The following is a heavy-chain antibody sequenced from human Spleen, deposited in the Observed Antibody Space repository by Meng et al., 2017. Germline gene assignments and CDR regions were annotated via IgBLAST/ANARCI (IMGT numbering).Heavy chain of an antibody. CDR1: GFTFSSYA. Sequence: GESLKISCAASGFTFSSYAMSWVRPAPGKGLEWVSAISGSGGSTYYADSVKGRFTISRDNSKNTLYLQMNSLRAEDTAVYYCAKEDVSGSYSADVWGHGTTVTVSS. CDR2: ISGSGGST. CDR3: AKEDVSGSYSADV. D-gene: IGHD3-10*01. J-gene: IGHJ6*02. V-gene: IGHV3-23*01.